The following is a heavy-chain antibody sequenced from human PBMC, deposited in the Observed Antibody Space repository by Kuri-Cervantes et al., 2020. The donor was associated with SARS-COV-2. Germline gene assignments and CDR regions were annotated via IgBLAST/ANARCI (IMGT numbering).Heavy chain of an antibody. J-gene: IGHJ4*02. CDR1: GGSIRSGDYY. D-gene: IGHD5-18*01. V-gene: IGHV4-30-4*08. CDR3: ARGLGYSYGRRSPQGDF. Sequence: LRLSCTVSGGSIRSGDYYWSWVRQPPGKGLEWIGYISYIGSTFYHPSLKSRVTISSDTSKNQFSLKLTSVTAADTAVYFCARGLGYSYGRRSPQGDFWGQGILVTVSS. CDR2: ISYIGST.